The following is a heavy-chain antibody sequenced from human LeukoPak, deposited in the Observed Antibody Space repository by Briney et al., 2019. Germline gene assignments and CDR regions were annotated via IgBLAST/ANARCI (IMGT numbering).Heavy chain of an antibody. CDR1: GFTFGDYA. J-gene: IGHJ5*02. V-gene: IGHV3-43*02. Sequence: GGSLRLSCAASGFTFGDYAMHWVRQAPGKGLEWLSLISGDGAITYYPDSVKGRFTISRDNSKNSLYLQMNSLRTEDTALYYCAKGRAPIRVAGTGIGSWGQGTLVTVSS. CDR3: AKGRAPIRVAGTGIGS. CDR2: ISGDGAIT. D-gene: IGHD6-19*01.